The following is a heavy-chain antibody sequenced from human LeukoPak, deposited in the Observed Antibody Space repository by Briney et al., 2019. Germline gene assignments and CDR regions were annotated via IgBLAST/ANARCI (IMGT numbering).Heavy chain of an antibody. D-gene: IGHD3-3*01. Sequence: SETLSLTCTVSGGSISSYYWSWIRQPAGKGLEWIGRIYTSGSTNYNPSLKSRVTMSVDTSKNQFSLKLSSVTAADTAVYYCARDRHLTIFGVGGPPDYYYYYYMDVWGKGTTVTVSS. J-gene: IGHJ6*03. V-gene: IGHV4-4*07. CDR1: GGSISSYY. CDR2: IYTSGST. CDR3: ARDRHLTIFGVGGPPDYYYYYYMDV.